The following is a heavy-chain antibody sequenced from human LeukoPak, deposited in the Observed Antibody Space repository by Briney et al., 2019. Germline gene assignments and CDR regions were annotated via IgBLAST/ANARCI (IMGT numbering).Heavy chain of an antibody. CDR1: GFTVSSNY. V-gene: IGHV3-53*01. D-gene: IGHD6-13*01. J-gene: IGHJ4*02. Sequence: PGGSLRLSCAASGFTVSSNYMSWVRQAPGKGLEWVSIIYSGGSTYFADFVKGRFTISRDNSKNTLYLQMNSLRAEDTALYYCARVPVASWIQLDSWGQGTLVTVSS. CDR3: ARVPVASWIQLDS. CDR2: IYSGGST.